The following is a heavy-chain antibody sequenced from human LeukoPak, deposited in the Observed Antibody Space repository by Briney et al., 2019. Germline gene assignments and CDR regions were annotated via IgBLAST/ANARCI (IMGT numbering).Heavy chain of an antibody. D-gene: IGHD2-2*01. J-gene: IGHJ3*02. CDR3: ARDSGLGYCSSTSCNLDDAFDI. CDR2: ISAYNGNT. CDR1: GYTFTSYA. Sequence: ASVKVSCKASGYTFTSYAMNWVRQAPGQGLEWMGWISAYNGNTNYAQKLQGRVTMTTDTSTSTAYMELRSLRSDDTAVYYCARDSGLGYCSSTSCNLDDAFDIWGQGTMVTVSS. V-gene: IGHV1-18*01.